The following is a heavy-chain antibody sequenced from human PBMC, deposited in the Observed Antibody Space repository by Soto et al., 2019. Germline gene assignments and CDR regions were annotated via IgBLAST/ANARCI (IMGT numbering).Heavy chain of an antibody. J-gene: IGHJ5*02. D-gene: IGHD6-6*01. CDR2: IYYSGST. CDR3: ARERSIAARTNWFDP. V-gene: IGHV4-59*01. CDR1: GGSISSYY. Sequence: SETLSLTCTVSGGSISSYYWSWIRQPPGKGLEWIGYIYYSGSTNYNPSLKSRVTISVDTSKNQFSLKLSSVTAADTAVYYCARERSIAARTNWFDPWGQGTLVTVSS.